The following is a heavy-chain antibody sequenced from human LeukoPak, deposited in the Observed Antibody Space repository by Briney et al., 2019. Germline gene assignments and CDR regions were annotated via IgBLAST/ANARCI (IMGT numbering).Heavy chain of an antibody. CDR3: ARVNPLMAPDAFDI. CDR2: TKQDGSEK. CDR1: GFTFSSYW. J-gene: IGHJ3*02. Sequence: GGSLRLSCAASGFTFSSYWMTWVRQAPGKGLAWVANTKQDGSEKYYVDSVKGRFTISRDNAKNSLYLQMNSLRAEDTAVYYCARVNPLMAPDAFDIWGQGTMVAVSS. D-gene: IGHD2-8*01. V-gene: IGHV3-7*01.